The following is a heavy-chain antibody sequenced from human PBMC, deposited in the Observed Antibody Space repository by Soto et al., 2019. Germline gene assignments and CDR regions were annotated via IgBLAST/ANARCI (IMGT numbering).Heavy chain of an antibody. J-gene: IGHJ6*02. V-gene: IGHV1-18*01. CDR1: GYTFTSYR. Sequence: ASVKVSCKASGYTFTSYRISWVRQAPGQGLEWMGWISAYNGHTNYAQKLQGRVTMTTDTSTSTAYMELRSLRSDDTAVYYCARGGGLGYCISTSCYFAFYGMDVWGQGTTVTVSS. D-gene: IGHD2-2*01. CDR3: ARGGGLGYCISTSCYFAFYGMDV. CDR2: ISAYNGHT.